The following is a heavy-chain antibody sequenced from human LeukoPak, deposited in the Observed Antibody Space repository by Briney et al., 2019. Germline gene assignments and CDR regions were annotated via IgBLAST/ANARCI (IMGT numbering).Heavy chain of an antibody. D-gene: IGHD3-22*01. CDR2: INPNSGGT. Sequence: ASEKLSCKASGYAFPGYYMHCVRQAPGQGLEWMGWINPNSGGTNYAQKFQGRVTMTRDTSISTAYMELSRLRSDDTAVYYCARGGSITMIVVVMHDCGGQGTLVTVSS. CDR3: ARGGSITMIVVVMHDC. V-gene: IGHV1-2*02. J-gene: IGHJ4*02. CDR1: GYAFPGYY.